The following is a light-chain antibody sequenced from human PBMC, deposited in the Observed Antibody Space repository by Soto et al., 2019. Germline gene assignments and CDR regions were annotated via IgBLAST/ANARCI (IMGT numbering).Light chain of an antibody. Sequence: QSVLTQPPSASGSPGQSLIISCTGTSSDVGFYNFVSWYQQRPGKAPKLVIYEVTKGPSGVPDRFSGSKSGSTASLTVSGLQADDEADYYCASYAGTKLFVFGSGTKVTVL. CDR3: ASYAGTKLFV. J-gene: IGLJ1*01. CDR1: SSDVGFYNF. V-gene: IGLV2-8*01. CDR2: EVT.